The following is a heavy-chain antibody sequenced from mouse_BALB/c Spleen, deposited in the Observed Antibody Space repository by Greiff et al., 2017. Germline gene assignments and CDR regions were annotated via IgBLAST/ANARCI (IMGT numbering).Heavy chain of an antibody. CDR1: GYTFTDYN. CDR2: IYPYNGGT. CDR3: ARKGLPYWYFDV. D-gene: IGHD3-1*01. Sequence: EVQLQQSGPELVKPGASVKISCKASGYTFTDYNMHWVKQSHGKSLEWIGYIYPYNGGTGYNQKFKSKATLTVDNSSSTAYMELRSLTSEDSAVYYCARKGLPYWYFDVWGAGTTVTVSS. V-gene: IGHV1S29*02. J-gene: IGHJ1*01.